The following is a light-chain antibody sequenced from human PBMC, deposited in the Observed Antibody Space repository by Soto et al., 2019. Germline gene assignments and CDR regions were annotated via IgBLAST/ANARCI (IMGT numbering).Light chain of an antibody. V-gene: IGKV1-5*01. CDR3: HQYATSSPT. CDR1: QSISVY. Sequence: DTQMTQSPSTLSASVGDRVTITCRASQSISVYLAWYQQRPREAPKLLIYGGSSLESGVPSRFSGSGSGTEFTLTISSLQPTDFATYYCHQYATSSPTFGQGTKLEI. J-gene: IGKJ2*01. CDR2: GGS.